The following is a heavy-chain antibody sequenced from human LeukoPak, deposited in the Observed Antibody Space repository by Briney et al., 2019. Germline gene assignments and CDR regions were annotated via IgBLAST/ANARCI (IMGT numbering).Heavy chain of an antibody. CDR3: ARSLWSRFDY. J-gene: IGHJ4*02. D-gene: IGHD3-16*01. V-gene: IGHV4-34*01. CDR2: INHSGST. CDR1: GGSFSGYY. Sequence: SETLSLTCAVYGGSFSGYYWSWIRQPPGKGLEWIGEINHSGSTNYNPSLKSRATISVDTSKNQFSLKLSSVTAADTAVYYCARSLWSRFDYWGQGTLVTVSS.